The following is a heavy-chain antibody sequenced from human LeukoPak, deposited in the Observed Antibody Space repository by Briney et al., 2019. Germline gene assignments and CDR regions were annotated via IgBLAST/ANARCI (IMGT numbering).Heavy chain of an antibody. CDR2: INWNGGST. CDR3: ARGSYYDWYNYMDV. D-gene: IGHD3-22*01. Sequence: GGSPRLSCAASGFTFYDYGMSWVPHAPGKGLECGSGINWNGGSTVYADSVKGRFTISRDNAKNSLYLQMNSLRAEDTALYYRARGSYYDWYNYMDVWGKGTTVTVSS. J-gene: IGHJ6*03. V-gene: IGHV3-20*04. CDR1: GFTFYDYG.